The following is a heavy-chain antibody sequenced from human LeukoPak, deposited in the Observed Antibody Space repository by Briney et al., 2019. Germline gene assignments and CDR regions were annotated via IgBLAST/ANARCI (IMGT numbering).Heavy chain of an antibody. V-gene: IGHV3-21*01. CDR3: ARDLRVAAADDY. J-gene: IGHJ4*02. CDR1: GFTLSSYS. Sequence: PGGSLRLSCAASGFTLSSYSMNWVRQAPGKGLEWVSSISSSSSYIYYADSVKGRFTISRDNAKNSLYLQMNSLRAEDTAVYYCARDLRVAAADDYWGQGTLVTVSS. CDR2: ISSSSSYI. D-gene: IGHD6-13*01.